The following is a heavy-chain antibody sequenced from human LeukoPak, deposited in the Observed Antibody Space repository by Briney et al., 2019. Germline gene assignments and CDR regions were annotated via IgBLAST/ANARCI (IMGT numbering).Heavy chain of an antibody. CDR2: IDHSGSI. CDR3: AREGQYCSGGSCYGGFLQQ. D-gene: IGHD2-15*01. CDR1: GYS. Sequence: PSETLSLTCAVSGYSWSWIRQPPGKGLEWIAEIDHSGSINYTPSPKSRVTISIDTSKNQFSLKLTSGTAADTALYYCAREGQYCSGGSCYGGFLQQWGQGTLVTVSS. V-gene: IGHV4-34*01. J-gene: IGHJ1*01.